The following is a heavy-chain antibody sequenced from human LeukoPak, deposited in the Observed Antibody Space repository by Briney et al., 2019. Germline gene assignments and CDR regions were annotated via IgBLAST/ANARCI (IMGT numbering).Heavy chain of an antibody. J-gene: IGHJ4*02. D-gene: IGHD2-21*02. V-gene: IGHV1-2*02. CDR2: INPNSGGT. Sequence: ASVKVSCKASGYTFTGYYMHWVRQAPGQGLEWMGWINPNSGGTNYAQKFQGRVTMTRDTSISTAYMELSRLRSDDTAVYYCARVNPRYCGGDCYSDYWGPGTLVTVSS. CDR3: ARVNPRYCGGDCYSDY. CDR1: GYTFTGYY.